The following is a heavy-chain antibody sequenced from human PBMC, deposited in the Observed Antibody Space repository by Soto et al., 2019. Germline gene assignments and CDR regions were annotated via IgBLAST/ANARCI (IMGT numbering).Heavy chain of an antibody. Sequence: QVQLVQSGAEVKKPGASVKVSCKASGYTFTSYDINWVRQATGQGLEWMGWMNPNSGNTGYAQKFQGRVTMTRNTSISTAYMELSRLRSEDTAVYYCARDLSSSCEYYGMDVWGQGPTVTVSS. CDR3: ARDLSSSCEYYGMDV. J-gene: IGHJ6*02. D-gene: IGHD6-13*01. V-gene: IGHV1-8*01. CDR2: MNPNSGNT. CDR1: GYTFTSYD.